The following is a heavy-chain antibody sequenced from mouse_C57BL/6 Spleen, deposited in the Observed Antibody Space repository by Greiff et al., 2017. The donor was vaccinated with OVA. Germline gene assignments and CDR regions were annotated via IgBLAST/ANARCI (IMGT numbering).Heavy chain of an antibody. J-gene: IGHJ1*03. CDR1: GYTFTSYW. D-gene: IGHD1-1*02. Sequence: VQLQQSGAELVMPGASVKLSCKASGYTFTSYWMHWVKQRPGQGLEWIGEIDPSDSYTNYNQKFKGKSTLTVDKSSSTAYMQLSSLTSEDSAVYYCARWGGGYFDVWGTGTTVTVSS. CDR3: ARWGGGYFDV. V-gene: IGHV1-69*01. CDR2: IDPSDSYT.